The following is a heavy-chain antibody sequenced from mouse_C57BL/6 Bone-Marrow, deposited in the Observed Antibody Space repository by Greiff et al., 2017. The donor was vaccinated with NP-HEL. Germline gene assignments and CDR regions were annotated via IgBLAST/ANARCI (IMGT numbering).Heavy chain of an antibody. CDR2: IDPSDSYT. CDR3: AREGNYEGAMDY. D-gene: IGHD2-1*01. J-gene: IGHJ4*01. Sequence: QVQLQQPGAELVKPGASVKLSCKASGYTFTSYWMQWVKQRPGQGLEWIGEIDPSDSYTNYHQKFKGKATLTVDTSSSTAYMQLSSLTSEDSAVYYCAREGNYEGAMDYWGQGTSVTVSS. V-gene: IGHV1-50*01. CDR1: GYTFTSYW.